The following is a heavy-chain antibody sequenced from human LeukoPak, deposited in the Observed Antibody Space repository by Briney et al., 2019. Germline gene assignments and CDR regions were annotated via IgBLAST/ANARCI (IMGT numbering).Heavy chain of an antibody. CDR1: GGSISSYY. CDR3: ARDSYGNTAMVRTFDY. Sequence: SETLSLTCTVSGGSISSYYWSWIRQPPGKGLEWIGYIYYSGSTYYNPSLKSRVTISVDTSKNQFSLKLSSVTAADTAVYYCARDSYGNTAMVRTFDYWGQGTLVTVSS. J-gene: IGHJ4*02. V-gene: IGHV4-30-4*01. D-gene: IGHD5-18*01. CDR2: IYYSGST.